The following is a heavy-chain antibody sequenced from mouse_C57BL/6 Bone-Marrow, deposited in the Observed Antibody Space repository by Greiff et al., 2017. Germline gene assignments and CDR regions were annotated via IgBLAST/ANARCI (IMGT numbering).Heavy chain of an antibody. CDR1: GFNIKDYY. V-gene: IGHV14-2*01. Sequence: EVQLQESGAELVKPGASVKLSCTASGFNIKDYYMHWVKQRTEQGLEWIGRIDPEDGETKYAPKFQGKDTITADPSSNTAYLQLSSLTSEDTAVYYCASSVITTVVATWNWYFDVWGTGTTVTVSS. CDR3: ASSVITTVVATWNWYFDV. D-gene: IGHD1-1*01. J-gene: IGHJ1*03. CDR2: IDPEDGET.